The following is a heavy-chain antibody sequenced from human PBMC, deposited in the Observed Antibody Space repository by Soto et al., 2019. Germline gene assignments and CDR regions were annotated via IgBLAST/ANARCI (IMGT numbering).Heavy chain of an antibody. CDR1: CASITSDS. D-gene: IGHD6-19*01. V-gene: IGHV4-4*07. Sequence: SETLSLTCTVSCASITSDSWSWMRQPSGKGLEWIGRVDISGTTNYNPSLKNRVNMSVDTSKNQFALRLRSVTAADTAVYFCARDIMPFGNSDLYGRFYPWGQGTLVTVS. J-gene: IGHJ5*02. CDR3: ARDIMPFGNSDLYGRFYP. CDR2: VDISGTT.